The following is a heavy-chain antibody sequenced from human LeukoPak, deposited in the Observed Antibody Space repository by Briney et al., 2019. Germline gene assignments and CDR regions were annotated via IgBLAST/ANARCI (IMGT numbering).Heavy chain of an antibody. CDR1: GFTFSSYW. Sequence: GGSLRLSCAASGFTFSSYWMSWVRQAPGKGLEWVANIKQDGSEKYYVDSVKGRFTISRDNAKKSLYLQMNSLRAEDTAVYYCASGLNMVTVPFDYWGQGTLVTVSS. CDR3: ASGLNMVTVPFDY. V-gene: IGHV3-7*03. D-gene: IGHD2-21*02. CDR2: IKQDGSEK. J-gene: IGHJ4*02.